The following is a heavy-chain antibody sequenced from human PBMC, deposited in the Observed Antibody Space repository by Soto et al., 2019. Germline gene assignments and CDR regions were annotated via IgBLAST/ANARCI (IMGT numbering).Heavy chain of an antibody. J-gene: IGHJ6*02. D-gene: IGHD6-6*01. V-gene: IGHV1-2*02. CDR1: GYTFTGYY. CDR2: INPNSGGT. CDR3: ARGDSSSSTYYYYYGMDV. Sequence: ASVKVSCKASGYTFTGYYMHWVRQAPGQGLEWMGWINPNSGGTNYAQKFQGRVTMTRNTSISTAYMELSSLRSEDTAVYYCARGDSSSSTYYYYYGMDVWGQGTTVTVSS.